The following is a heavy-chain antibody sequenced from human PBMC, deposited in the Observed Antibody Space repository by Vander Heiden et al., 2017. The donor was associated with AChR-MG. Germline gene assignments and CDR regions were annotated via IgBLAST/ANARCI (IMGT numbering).Heavy chain of an antibody. Sequence: EVHLVESGGDLVQPGGSLRPSCTASGFRFNDAWRDWVRQAPGKGLEWVANIKADGSERYYVDSVKGRFTISRDNAKNSLYLQMNSLRAEDTAIYYCTRSLDYWGQGTLVTVSS. CDR1: GFRFNDAW. CDR3: TRSLDY. J-gene: IGHJ4*02. CDR2: IKADGSER. V-gene: IGHV3-7*01.